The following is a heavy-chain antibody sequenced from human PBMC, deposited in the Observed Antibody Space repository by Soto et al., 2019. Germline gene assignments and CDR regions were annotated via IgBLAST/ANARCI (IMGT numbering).Heavy chain of an antibody. Sequence: QVQLVESGGGVVQPGRSLRLSCAASGFTFSSYGMHWVRQAPGKGLEWVAVISYDGSNKYYADSVKGRFTISRDNSKNTLYLQMNSLRAEDTAVYYCAKDYTIGVRWVDRARYYWGQGTLVTVSS. CDR2: ISYDGSNK. D-gene: IGHD3-10*01. V-gene: IGHV3-30*18. CDR1: GFTFSSYG. CDR3: AKDYTIGVRWVDRARYY. J-gene: IGHJ4*02.